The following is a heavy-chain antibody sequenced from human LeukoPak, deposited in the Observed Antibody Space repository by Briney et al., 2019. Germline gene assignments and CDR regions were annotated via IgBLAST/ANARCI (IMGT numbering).Heavy chain of an antibody. Sequence: ASVKVSCKASGGTFSSYAISWVRQAPGQGLEWMGWISAYNGNTNYAQKLQGRVTMTTDTSTSTAYMELRSLRSDDTAVYYCARVVPRGYCSSTSCYADWFDPWGQGTLVTVSS. CDR2: ISAYNGNT. CDR3: ARVVPRGYCSSTSCYADWFDP. D-gene: IGHD2-2*01. V-gene: IGHV1-18*01. CDR1: GGTFSSYA. J-gene: IGHJ5*02.